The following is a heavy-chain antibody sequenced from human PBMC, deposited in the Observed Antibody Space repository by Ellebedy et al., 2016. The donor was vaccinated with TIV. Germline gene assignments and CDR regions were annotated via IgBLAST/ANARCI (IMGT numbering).Heavy chain of an antibody. Sequence: MPSETLSLTCTVSGDSLSSTAYFWGWIRQPPGKGLEWIGEMHHSGSTNYIPSLKGRVTMSADTSKNQFSLKLNSLTAADTAVYFCARESDSQFYFDYWGQGSLVTVSS. J-gene: IGHJ4*02. CDR2: MHHSGST. V-gene: IGHV4-39*07. CDR3: ARESDSQFYFDY. CDR1: GDSLSSTAYF.